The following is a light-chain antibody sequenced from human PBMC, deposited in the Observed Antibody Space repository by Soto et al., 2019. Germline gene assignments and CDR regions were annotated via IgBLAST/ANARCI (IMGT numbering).Light chain of an antibody. V-gene: IGLV3-21*04. J-gene: IGLJ2*01. Sequence: SYELTQPPSVSVAPGKTAKITCEGDRIGIKSVFWYRQKPGQAPFLVIYYNSGRASGIPDRFSGSNSGNMATLTISRVEAGDEADFYCQVWDSGSDHVVFGGGTQLTVL. CDR1: RIGIKS. CDR3: QVWDSGSDHVV. CDR2: YNS.